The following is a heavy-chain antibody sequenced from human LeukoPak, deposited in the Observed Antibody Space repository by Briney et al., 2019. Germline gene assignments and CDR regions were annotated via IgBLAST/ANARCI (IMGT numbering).Heavy chain of an antibody. Sequence: GRSLRLSCAASRFTFSYYPMHWVRQAPGKGLEWVSYISSSGSTIYYADSVKGRFTISRDNAKNSLYLQMNSLRAEDTAVYYCARVLGHFDYWGQGTLVTVSS. V-gene: IGHV3-11*01. D-gene: IGHD2-8*02. CDR2: ISSSGSTI. CDR3: ARVLGHFDY. CDR1: RFTFSYYP. J-gene: IGHJ4*02.